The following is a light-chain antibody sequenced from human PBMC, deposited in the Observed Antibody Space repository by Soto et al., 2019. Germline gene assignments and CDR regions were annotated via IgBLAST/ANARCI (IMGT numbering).Light chain of an antibody. V-gene: IGLV2-14*03. CDR3: SSYTSSSTRLV. J-gene: IGLJ2*01. Sequence: QSVLTQPASVSGSPGQSITISCTGTSSDVGGYNYVSWYQHHPDKAPKLMIYDVNNRPSGVSNRFSGSKSGNTASLTISGLQAEDEAPYYCSSYTSSSTRLVFGGGTKVTVL. CDR2: DVN. CDR1: SSDVGGYNY.